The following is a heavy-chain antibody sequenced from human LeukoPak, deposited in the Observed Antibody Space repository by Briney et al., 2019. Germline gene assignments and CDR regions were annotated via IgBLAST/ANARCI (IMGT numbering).Heavy chain of an antibody. Sequence: PGGSLRLSCAASGFTFSSYEMNWVRQAPGKGLEWVSYISNSGKTIYYADSVKGRFTISRDNAKNSLYLQMNSLRAEDTALYYCARGAEGATEYFDYWGQGTLVTVSS. CDR1: GFTFSSYE. V-gene: IGHV3-48*03. D-gene: IGHD1-26*01. J-gene: IGHJ4*02. CDR2: ISNSGKTI. CDR3: ARGAEGATEYFDY.